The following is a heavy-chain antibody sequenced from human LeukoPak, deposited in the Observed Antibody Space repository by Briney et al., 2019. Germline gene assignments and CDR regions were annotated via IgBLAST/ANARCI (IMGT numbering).Heavy chain of an antibody. CDR1: GYNFAGSG. V-gene: IGHV1-18*01. CDR2: ISAYNSDT. Sequence: ASVKVSCKASGYNFAGSGISWVRQAPGQGLEWMGWISAYNSDTNYAQKLQGRVTMTTDTSTSTAYMELRSLRSDDTAVYYCARLVQLERAFDYWGQGTLVTVSS. J-gene: IGHJ4*02. D-gene: IGHD1-1*01. CDR3: ARLVQLERAFDY.